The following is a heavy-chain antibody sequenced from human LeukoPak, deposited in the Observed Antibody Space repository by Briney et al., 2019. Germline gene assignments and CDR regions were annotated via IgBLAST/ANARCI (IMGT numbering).Heavy chain of an antibody. J-gene: IGHJ6*02. Sequence: SQTLSLTCAVSGGSISSGGYSWSWIRQPPGKGLEWIGYIYHSGSTYYNPSLKSRVTISVDTSKNQFSLKLSSVTAADTAVYYCARLVGYCSSTSCYRYYYYGMDVWGQGTTVTVSS. CDR1: GGSISSGGYS. CDR2: IYHSGST. V-gene: IGHV4-30-2*01. CDR3: ARLVGYCSSTSCYRYYYYGMDV. D-gene: IGHD2-2*01.